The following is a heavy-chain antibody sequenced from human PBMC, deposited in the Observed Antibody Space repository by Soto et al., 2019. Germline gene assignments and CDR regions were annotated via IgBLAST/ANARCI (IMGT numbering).Heavy chain of an antibody. V-gene: IGHV1-18*04. CDR2: ISGYNGDT. CDR1: AYTFTSYG. Sequence: ASVKVSCKASAYTFTSYGISWVRQAPGQGLECMGWISGYNGDTKYAQKLQGRVTMTTDTSTRTAYMELRSLRSDDTAVYYCAASPCSSTTRYTAPNYWGQGTLVTVSS. CDR3: AASPCSSTTRYTAPNY. J-gene: IGHJ4*02. D-gene: IGHD2-2*02.